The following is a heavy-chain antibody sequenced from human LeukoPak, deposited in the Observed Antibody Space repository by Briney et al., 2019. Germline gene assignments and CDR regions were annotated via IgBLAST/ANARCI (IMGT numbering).Heavy chain of an antibody. D-gene: IGHD3-9*01. V-gene: IGHV3-21*01. Sequence: GGSLRLSCAASGFTFSSYSMNWVRQAPGKGLEWVSSISSSSSYIYYADSVKGRFTISRDNSKNTLYLQMNSLRAEDTAVYYCARDAERYFDWLLSYWGQGTLVTVSS. J-gene: IGHJ4*02. CDR3: ARDAERYFDWLLSY. CDR1: GFTFSSYS. CDR2: ISSSSSYI.